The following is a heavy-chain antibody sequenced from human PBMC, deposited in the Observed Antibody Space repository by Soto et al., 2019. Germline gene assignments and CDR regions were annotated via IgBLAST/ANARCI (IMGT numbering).Heavy chain of an antibody. J-gene: IGHJ3*02. CDR3: ARLNWRHPYYYGSGSLSGGAFDI. CDR2: IYYSGST. Sequence: QLQLQESGPGLVKPSETLSLTCTVSGGSISSSSYYWGWIRQPPGKGLEWIGSIYYSGSTYYNPSLKSRVTISVDTSKNQFSLKLSSVTAADTAVYYCARLNWRHPYYYGSGSLSGGAFDIWGQGTMVTVSS. D-gene: IGHD3-10*01. V-gene: IGHV4-39*01. CDR1: GGSISSSSYY.